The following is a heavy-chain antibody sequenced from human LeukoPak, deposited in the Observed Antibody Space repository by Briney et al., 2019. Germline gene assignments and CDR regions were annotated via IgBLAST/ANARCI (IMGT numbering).Heavy chain of an antibody. J-gene: IGHJ4*02. D-gene: IGHD6-13*01. Sequence: GVSLKISCKGSGYTFTSYWIGWVRQMPGKGLDWMFVIYPDDSHTTYSPSFRGQVTISANKSTSTAYLQWSSLKASDTAMYYCARPRAGSNSIEEFDYWGQGTLVTVSS. CDR1: GYTFTSYW. CDR3: ARPRAGSNSIEEFDY. CDR2: IYPDDSHT. V-gene: IGHV5-51*01.